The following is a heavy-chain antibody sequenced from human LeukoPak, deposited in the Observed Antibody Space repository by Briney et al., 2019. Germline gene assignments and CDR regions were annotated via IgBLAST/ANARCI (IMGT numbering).Heavy chain of an antibody. CDR1: GFTFWNFG. V-gene: IGHV3-23*01. CDR3: AKRGQSGDYFDY. D-gene: IGHD3-10*01. Sequence: GGSLRLSCAASGFTFWNFGMNWVRQATGKGLEWISAISGTGGSTYYADSVKGRFTISRDNSKNTVFLYMNGLRAEDTAVYYCAKRGQSGDYFDYWGQGTLVTVSP. CDR2: ISGTGGST. J-gene: IGHJ4*02.